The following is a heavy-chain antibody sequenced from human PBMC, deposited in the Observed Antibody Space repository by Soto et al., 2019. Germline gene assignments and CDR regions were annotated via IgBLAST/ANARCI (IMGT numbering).Heavy chain of an antibody. CDR3: AIGFYGDYRLDAFVI. J-gene: IGHJ3*02. CDR2: IKQDGSEK. V-gene: IGHV3-7*01. Sequence: EVQLVESGGGLVQPGGSLRLSCAASGFTFSSYWMSWVRQAPGKGLEWVANIKQDGSEKYYVDSVKGRFTISRDNAKNSLYLQMNSLRAEDTAVYYCAIGFYGDYRLDAFVIWGQGTMVTVSS. CDR1: GFTFSSYW. D-gene: IGHD4-17*01.